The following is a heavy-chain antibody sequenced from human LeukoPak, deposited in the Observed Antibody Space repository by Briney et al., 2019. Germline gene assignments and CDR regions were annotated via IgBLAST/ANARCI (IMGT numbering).Heavy chain of an antibody. Sequence: GGSLRLSCAASEFTFSSYWMTWVRQAPGKGLEWVSYISSSSSTIYYADSVKGRFTISRDNAKNSLYLQMNSLRAEDTAVYYCAREAPPRSAGFDPWGQGTLVTVSS. CDR3: AREAPPRSAGFDP. J-gene: IGHJ5*02. V-gene: IGHV3-48*01. CDR2: ISSSSSTI. CDR1: EFTFSSYW.